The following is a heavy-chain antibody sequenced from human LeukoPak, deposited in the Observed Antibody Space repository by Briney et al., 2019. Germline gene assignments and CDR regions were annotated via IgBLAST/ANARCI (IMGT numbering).Heavy chain of an antibody. CDR3: ARGYYYHT. V-gene: IGHV4-61*02. CDR2: IYADGSP. CDR1: GGSVSSDNSY. Sequence: PSETLSLTCTVSGGSVSSDNSYWNWIRQPAGKGLEWIGRIYADGSPTYNPSLKSRVTISVDSSKNQFSLRLSSLTAADTAVYYCARGYYYHTWGQGTLVTVSS. D-gene: IGHD3-22*01. J-gene: IGHJ4*02.